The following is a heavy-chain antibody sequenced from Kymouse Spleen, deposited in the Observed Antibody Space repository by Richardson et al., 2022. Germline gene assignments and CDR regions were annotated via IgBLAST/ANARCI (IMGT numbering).Heavy chain of an antibody. CDR3: AKDRIAAAGTDYYYYYGMDV. CDR1: GFTFDDYA. J-gene: IGHJ6*02. V-gene: IGHV3-9*01. Sequence: EVQLVESGGGLVQPGRSLRLSCAASGFTFDDYAMHWVRQAPGKGLEWVSGISWNSGSIGYADSVKGRFTISRDNAKNSLYLQMNSLRAEDTALYYCAKDRIAAAGTDYYYYYGMDVWGQGTTVTVSS. CDR2: ISWNSGSI. D-gene: IGHD6-13*01.